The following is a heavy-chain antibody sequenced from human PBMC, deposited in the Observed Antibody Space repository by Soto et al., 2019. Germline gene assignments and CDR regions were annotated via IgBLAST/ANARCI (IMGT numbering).Heavy chain of an antibody. V-gene: IGHV3-30-3*01. CDR2: ISYDGSNK. CDR3: ARSITYSSSWYDPYYYYGMDV. D-gene: IGHD6-13*01. Sequence: GGSLRLSCAASGFTFSSYAMHWVRQAPGKGLEWVAVISYDGSNKYYADSVKGRFTISRDNSKNTLYLQMNSLRAEDTAVYYCARSITYSSSWYDPYYYYGMDVWGQGTTVTVS. J-gene: IGHJ6*02. CDR1: GFTFSSYA.